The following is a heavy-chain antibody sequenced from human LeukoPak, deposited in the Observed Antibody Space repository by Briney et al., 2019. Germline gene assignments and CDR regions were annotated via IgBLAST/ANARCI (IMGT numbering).Heavy chain of an antibody. J-gene: IGHJ4*02. CDR1: GGSFSGYY. D-gene: IGHD1-14*01. CDR2: INHSGST. Sequence: PSETLSLTCAVYGGSFSGYYWSWIRQPPGKGLEWIGEINHSGSTNYNPSLKSRVTISVDTSKNQFSLKLSSVTAADTAVYYCAREGSLPLDHWGQGTLVTVSS. CDR3: AREGSLPLDH. V-gene: IGHV4-34*01.